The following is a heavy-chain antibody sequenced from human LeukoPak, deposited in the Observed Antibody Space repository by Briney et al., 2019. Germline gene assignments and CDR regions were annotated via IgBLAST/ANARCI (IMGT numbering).Heavy chain of an antibody. V-gene: IGHV1-46*01. D-gene: IGHD6-25*01. CDR1: GYTFTSYY. Sequence: ASVKVSCKASGYTFTSYYMHWVRQVPGQGLEWMGIINPSGGSTSYAQKFQGRVTMTRDTSTSTVYMELSSLRSEDTAVYYCARARNIAAPDYWGQGTLVTVSS. CDR2: INPSGGST. CDR3: ARARNIAAPDY. J-gene: IGHJ4*02.